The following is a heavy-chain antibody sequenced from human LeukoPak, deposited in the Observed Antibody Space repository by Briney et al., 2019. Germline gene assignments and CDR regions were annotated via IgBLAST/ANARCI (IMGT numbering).Heavy chain of an antibody. CDR3: ARAGYSDLYYFDY. D-gene: IGHD4-17*01. CDR2: IWYDGSNK. V-gene: IGHV3-33*01. Sequence: GGSLRLSCAASGFTFSSYGMHWVRQAPGKGLEWVAVIWYDGSNKYYADSVKGRFTISRDNSKNTLYLQVNSLRAEDTAVYYCARAGYSDLYYFDYWGQGTLVTVSS. CDR1: GFTFSSYG. J-gene: IGHJ4*02.